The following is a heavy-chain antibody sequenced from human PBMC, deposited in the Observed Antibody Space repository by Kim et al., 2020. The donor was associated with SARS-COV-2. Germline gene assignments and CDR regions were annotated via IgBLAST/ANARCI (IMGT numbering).Heavy chain of an antibody. D-gene: IGHD3-22*01. V-gene: IGHV3-48*02. CDR3: ARDPYYDSLHTSDY. CDR2: ISSSSSTI. Sequence: GGSLRLSCAASGFTFSSYSMNWVRQAPGKGLEWVSYISSSSSTIYYADSVKGRFTISRDNAKNSLYLQMNSLRDEDTAVYYCARDPYYDSLHTSDYWGQGTLVTVSS. J-gene: IGHJ4*02. CDR1: GFTFSSYS.